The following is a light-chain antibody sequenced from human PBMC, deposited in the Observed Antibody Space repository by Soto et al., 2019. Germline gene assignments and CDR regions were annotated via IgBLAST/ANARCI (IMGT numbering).Light chain of an antibody. CDR3: QSYDSSLSGCV. J-gene: IGLJ1*01. CDR2: GNS. CDR1: SSKFGAGYD. Sequence: VLTQPPSVSGAPGQRGTLSFTGSSSKFGAGYDVHWYQQLPGTAPKLLIYGNSNRPSGVPDRFSGSKSGTSASLAITGLQAEDEADYYCQSYDSSLSGCVFGTGTKVTVL. V-gene: IGLV1-40*01.